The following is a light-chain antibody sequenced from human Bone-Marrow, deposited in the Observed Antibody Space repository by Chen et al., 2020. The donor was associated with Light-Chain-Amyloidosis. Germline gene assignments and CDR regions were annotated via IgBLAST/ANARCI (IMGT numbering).Light chain of an antibody. CDR2: DDS. CDR3: QVWDSGSHHYV. V-gene: IGLV3-21*02. CDR1: NIGSKS. J-gene: IGLJ1*01. Sequence: SYVLTQPPSVSVAPGRTATITCGGNNIGSKSVHWYQQKPGQAPVLVVYDDSDRRSGIPERFSGSNSGNMATLTISRVEAGDEADYYCQVWDSGSHHYVFGTGTKVTVL.